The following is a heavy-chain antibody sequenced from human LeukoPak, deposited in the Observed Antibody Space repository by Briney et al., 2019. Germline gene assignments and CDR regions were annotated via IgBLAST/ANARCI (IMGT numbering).Heavy chain of an antibody. CDR1: GGTFSSYA. Sequence: SVKVSCKASGGTFSSYAISWVRQAPGQGLEWMGRIIPIFGTANYAQKFQGRVTITTDESTSTAYMELSSLRSEDTAVYYCARGCRVTRPFDYWGQGTLVTVSS. CDR3: ARGCRVTRPFDY. D-gene: IGHD4-23*01. CDR2: IIPIFGTA. J-gene: IGHJ4*02. V-gene: IGHV1-69*05.